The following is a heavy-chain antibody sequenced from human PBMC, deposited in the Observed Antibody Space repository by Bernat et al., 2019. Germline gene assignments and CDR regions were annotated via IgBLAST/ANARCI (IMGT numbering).Heavy chain of an antibody. J-gene: IGHJ4*02. CDR3: ARPFGPPHSSGWYR. V-gene: IGHV4-39*01. CDR1: GGSISSSSYY. D-gene: IGHD6-19*01. Sequence: QLQLQESGPGLVKPSETLSLTCTVSGGSISSSSYYWGWIHQPPGKGLEWIGSIYYSGSTYYNPSLKSRVTISVDTSKNQLSLKLSCVTAADTAVYYCARPFGPPHSSGWYRWGQGTLVTVSS. CDR2: IYYSGST.